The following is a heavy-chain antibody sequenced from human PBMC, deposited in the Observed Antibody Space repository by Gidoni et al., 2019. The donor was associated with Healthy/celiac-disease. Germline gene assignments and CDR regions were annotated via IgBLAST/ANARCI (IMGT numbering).Heavy chain of an antibody. CDR1: GFTFSSYA. CDR3: AKGPQQWLVLPPDY. CDR2: ISGSGGST. Sequence: EVQLLESGGGLVQPGGSLRLSCAASGFTFSSYAMRWVRQAPGKGLEWVSAISGSGGSTYYADSVKGRFTISRDNSKNTLYLQMNSLRAEDTAVYYCAKGPQQWLVLPPDYWGQGTLVTVSS. V-gene: IGHV3-23*01. D-gene: IGHD6-19*01. J-gene: IGHJ4*02.